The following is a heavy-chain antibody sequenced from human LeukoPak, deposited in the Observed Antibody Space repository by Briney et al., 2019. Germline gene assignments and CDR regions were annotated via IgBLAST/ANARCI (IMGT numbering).Heavy chain of an antibody. Sequence: PSETLSLTCTVSGGFISSYYWSWIRQPPGKGLEWIGYIYHSGSTYYNPSLKSRVTISVDRSKNQFSLKLSSVTAADTAVYYCARESATGHWFDPWGQGTLVTVSS. CDR3: ARESATGHWFDP. CDR1: GGFISSYY. D-gene: IGHD2-15*01. J-gene: IGHJ5*02. V-gene: IGHV4-59*12. CDR2: IYHSGST.